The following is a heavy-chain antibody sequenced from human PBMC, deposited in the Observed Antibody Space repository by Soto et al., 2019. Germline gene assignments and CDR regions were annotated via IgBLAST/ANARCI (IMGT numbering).Heavy chain of an antibody. CDR1: GGMFRRYA. Sequence: QVQLVQSGAEVKKPGSSVKVSCKASGGMFRRYAISWVRQAPGQGLEWMGGILPIFGSPSHAQKFQGRVTVTADESTSTAYLELTSLTSEDTAIYYCVFGDCTTTSCSYDFSGLDVWGQGSPVTVSS. CDR2: ILPIFGSP. D-gene: IGHD2-2*01. V-gene: IGHV1-69*01. J-gene: IGHJ6*02. CDR3: VFGDCTTTSCSYDFSGLDV.